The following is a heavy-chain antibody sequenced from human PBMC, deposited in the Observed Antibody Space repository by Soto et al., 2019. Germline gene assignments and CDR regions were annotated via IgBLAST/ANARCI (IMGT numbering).Heavy chain of an antibody. D-gene: IGHD6-6*01. Sequence: SETLSLTCTVSGGPISSDANFWSWIRQLPGRGLEWIGYISYTGRTYYTPPLNSRLTISLDTSKNLFSLRLSAVTAADTAVYFCARGSFSSSSSWFDPWGQGTLVTVSS. CDR3: ARGSFSSSSSWFDP. J-gene: IGHJ5*02. CDR1: GGPISSDANF. CDR2: ISYTGRT. V-gene: IGHV4-31*03.